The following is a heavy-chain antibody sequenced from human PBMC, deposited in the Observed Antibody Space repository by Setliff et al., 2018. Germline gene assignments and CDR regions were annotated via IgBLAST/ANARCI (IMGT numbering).Heavy chain of an antibody. CDR2: IYIGGSA. CDR1: GGSISSYY. D-gene: IGHD6-19*01. CDR3: AREQWLGPPGYYYMDV. V-gene: IGHV4-4*07. J-gene: IGHJ6*03. Sequence: SETLSLTCTVSGGSISSYYWSWIRQPAGKGLEWIGHIYIGGSANYNPSLKSRVTMSIDTSKNQFSLKLNSVTAADMAAYYCAREQWLGPPGYYYMDVWAKGTTGTVSS.